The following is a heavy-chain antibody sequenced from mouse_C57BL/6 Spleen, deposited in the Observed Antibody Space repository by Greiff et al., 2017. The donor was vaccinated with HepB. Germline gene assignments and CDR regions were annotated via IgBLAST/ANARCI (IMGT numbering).Heavy chain of an antibody. Sequence: VQLKQSGPELVKPGASVKMSCKASGYTFTDYNMHWVKQSHGKSLEWIGYINPNNGGTSYNQKFKGKATLTVNKSSSTAYMELRSLTSEDSAVYYCASGYHLFYAMDYWGQGTSVTVSS. V-gene: IGHV1-22*01. CDR2: INPNNGGT. D-gene: IGHD2-2*01. CDR3: ASGYHLFYAMDY. CDR1: GYTFTDYN. J-gene: IGHJ4*01.